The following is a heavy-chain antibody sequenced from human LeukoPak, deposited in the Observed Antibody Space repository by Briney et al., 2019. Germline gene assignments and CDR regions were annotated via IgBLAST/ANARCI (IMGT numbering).Heavy chain of an antibody. CDR3: ARCSTSCLAGYYYMDV. CDR2: ISGDSSHI. V-gene: IGHV3-21*01. D-gene: IGHD2-2*01. Sequence: GGSLRLSCAASGFTFSTSTMEWVRQAPGKGLEWVSSISGDSSHIYYADSVKGRFTISRDNAKNSLFLQMNSLRAEDTAVYYCARCSTSCLAGYYYMDVWGNGTTVTVSS. J-gene: IGHJ6*03. CDR1: GFTFSTST.